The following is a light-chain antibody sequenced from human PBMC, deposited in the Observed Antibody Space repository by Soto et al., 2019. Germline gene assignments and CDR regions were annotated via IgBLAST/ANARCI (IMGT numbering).Light chain of an antibody. CDR1: SSDVGGSNY. CDR3: GSYTSSSTLYV. Sequence: QSALTQPASVSGSPGQSITISCTGPSSDVGGSNYVSWYQQHPGKAPKLMIYDVNNRPSGVSNRFSGSKSGNTASLTISGLQAEDEADYYCGSYTSSSTLYVFGTGTKLTVL. J-gene: IGLJ1*01. CDR2: DVN. V-gene: IGLV2-14*01.